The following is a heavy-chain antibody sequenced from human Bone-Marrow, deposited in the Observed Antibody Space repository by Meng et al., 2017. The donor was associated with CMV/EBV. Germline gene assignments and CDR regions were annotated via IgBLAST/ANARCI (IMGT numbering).Heavy chain of an antibody. CDR2: IYSGGRT. Sequence: GESLKISCAASGFTFSSYWMSWVRQAPGKGLEWVSLIYSGGRTYYADSVKGRFTISRDNSKNTLYLQMDSLRTEDTAVYYCAKDKRVVAAATAYYYGMDVWGQGTTVTVSS. J-gene: IGHJ6*02. V-gene: IGHV3-66*02. D-gene: IGHD6-13*01. CDR3: AKDKRVVAAATAYYYGMDV. CDR1: GFTFSSYW.